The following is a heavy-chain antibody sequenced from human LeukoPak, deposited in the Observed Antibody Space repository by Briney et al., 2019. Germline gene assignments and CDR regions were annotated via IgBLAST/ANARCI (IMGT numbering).Heavy chain of an antibody. CDR3: SCGYNYGLFDY. D-gene: IGHD5-18*01. CDR1: GGSISSYY. Sequence: SETLSLTCTVSGGSISSYYWNWIRQPAGKGLEWIGRIYTSGSTDYNPSLKSRVTMSVDTSKNQFSLKLSSVTAADTAVYYCSCGYNYGLFDYWGQGILVTVSS. V-gene: IGHV4-4*07. J-gene: IGHJ4*02. CDR2: IYTSGST.